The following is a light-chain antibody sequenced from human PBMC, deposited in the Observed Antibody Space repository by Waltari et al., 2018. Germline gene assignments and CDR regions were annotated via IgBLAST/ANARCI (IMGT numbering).Light chain of an antibody. CDR2: AAS. CDR3: QQYSATPPT. CDR1: QSISSY. V-gene: IGKV1-39*01. Sequence: DIQMTQSPSSLSASVGDRVTITCRASQSISSYLNWYQQKPGKAPKLLIYAASSLQSGVPSRFSGSGSGTDFTLTISSLQPEDVAVYYCQQYSATPPTFGQGTKVEIK. J-gene: IGKJ1*01.